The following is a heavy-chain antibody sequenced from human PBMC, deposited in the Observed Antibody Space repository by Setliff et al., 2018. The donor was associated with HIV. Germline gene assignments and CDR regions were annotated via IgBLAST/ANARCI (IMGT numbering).Heavy chain of an antibody. CDR1: GFSLNTPGLG. J-gene: IGHJ4*02. V-gene: IGHV2-5*01. CDR3: AHRPLSADDVDY. Sequence: GSGPTLVNPTQTLTLTCTFAGFSLNTPGLGVGWIRQPPGEALEWLALIYWNNDKRYNPSLGSRLSITKDTSKNLVFLVMTNMDAVDTATYYCAHRPLSADDVDYLGQGTQVTVSS. D-gene: IGHD3-16*01. CDR2: IYWNNDK.